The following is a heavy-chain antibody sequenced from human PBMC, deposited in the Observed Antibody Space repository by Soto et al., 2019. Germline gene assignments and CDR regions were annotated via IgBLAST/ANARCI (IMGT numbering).Heavy chain of an antibody. J-gene: IGHJ6*02. CDR3: ASDSEDV. CDR2: INPSGGGT. V-gene: IGHV1-46*01. Sequence: GASVKVSCKASGYTFTSHYFHWVRQAPGQGLEWMGIINPSGGGTSYAQKFQGRFTISRDNSKNTLYLQMNSLRAEDTAVYYCASDSEDVWGQGTTVTVSS. CDR1: GYTFTSHY.